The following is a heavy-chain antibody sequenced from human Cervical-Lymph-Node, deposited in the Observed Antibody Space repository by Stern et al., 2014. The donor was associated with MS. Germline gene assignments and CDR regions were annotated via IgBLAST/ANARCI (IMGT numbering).Heavy chain of an antibody. Sequence: QLQLQESGPGLVKPSGTLSLTYAVCGGSVSSTNWWSWVRQSPGKGLEWIGNIYHNGASNYRPSIRSRVSISLDNSKNHLSLHLTSVTAADTAVYYCARQRQQYCNSEGCSYWYFDLWGRGTLVTVSS. CDR3: ARQRQQYCNSEGCSYWYFDL. D-gene: IGHD2/OR15-2a*01. J-gene: IGHJ2*01. CDR1: GGSVSSTNW. CDR2: IYHNGAS. V-gene: IGHV4-4*02.